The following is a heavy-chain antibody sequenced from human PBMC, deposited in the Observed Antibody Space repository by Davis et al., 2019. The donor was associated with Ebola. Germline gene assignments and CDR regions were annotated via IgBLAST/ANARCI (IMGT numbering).Heavy chain of an antibody. J-gene: IGHJ6*02. V-gene: IGHV6-1*01. D-gene: IGHD6-13*01. CDR3: AREPRIGSSSWYLRFSGGMDV. CDR2: TYYRSKWYN. CDR1: GDSVSSNSAA. Sequence: SETLSLTCAISGDSVSSNSAAWNWIRQSPSRGLEWLGRTYYRSKWYNDYAVSVKSRITINPDTSKNQFSLKLSSVTAADTAVYYCAREPRIGSSSWYLRFSGGMDVWGQGTTVTVSS.